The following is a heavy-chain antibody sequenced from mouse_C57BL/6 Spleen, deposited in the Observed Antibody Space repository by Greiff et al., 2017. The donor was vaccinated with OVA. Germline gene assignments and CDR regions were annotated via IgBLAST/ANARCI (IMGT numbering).Heavy chain of an antibody. J-gene: IGHJ4*01. CDR1: GYTFTSYW. D-gene: IGHD2-4*01. CDR2: IHPNSGST. V-gene: IGHV1-64*01. CDR3: ARGAIYYDSTGAMDY. Sequence: QVQLQQPGAELVKPGASVKLSCKASGYTFTSYWMHWVKQRPGQGLEWIGMIHPNSGSTNYNEKFKSKATLTVDNSSSTAYMQLSSLASEDSAVYYCARGAIYYDSTGAMDYWGQGTAVTVSS.